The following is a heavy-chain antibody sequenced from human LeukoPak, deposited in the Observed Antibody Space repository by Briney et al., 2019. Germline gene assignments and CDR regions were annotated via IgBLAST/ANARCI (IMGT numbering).Heavy chain of an antibody. J-gene: IGHJ6*03. CDR3: ARTNWGPPVVLYYYYYMDV. Sequence: ASVKVSCKASGYTFTSYDSNWVRQATGQGLEWMGWMNPNSGNTGYAQKFQGRVTITRNTSISTAYMELSSLRSEDTAVYYCARTNWGPPVVLYYYYYMDVWGKGTTVTVSS. V-gene: IGHV1-8*03. D-gene: IGHD7-27*01. CDR1: GYTFTSYD. CDR2: MNPNSGNT.